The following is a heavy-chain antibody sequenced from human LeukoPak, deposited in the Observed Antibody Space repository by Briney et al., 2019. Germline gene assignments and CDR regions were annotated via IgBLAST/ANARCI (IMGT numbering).Heavy chain of an antibody. CDR3: VRGPSGGPTDF. CDR2: ISTAGSS. J-gene: IGHJ4*02. Sequence: GGSLRLSCAAYGFSVSAYYMSWVRQAPEKGLEWVSVISTAGSSKYAASVTGRFTVSRDNSTNTMFPQMNSLRSGDTAIYYCVRGPSGGPTDFWGQGTLVSVSS. D-gene: IGHD1-26*01. V-gene: IGHV3-66*01. CDR1: GFSVSAYY.